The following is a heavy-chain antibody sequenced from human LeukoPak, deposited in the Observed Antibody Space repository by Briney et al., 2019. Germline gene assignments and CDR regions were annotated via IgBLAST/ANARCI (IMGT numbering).Heavy chain of an antibody. Sequence: ASVKVSCKVTGNTLSEFSMHWVRQSPGKGLEWMGGFDPEVGETVYAQRFQGRVTMTEDTSTETAYMELSSLRSEDTAVYYCATDLLAGGLKTFDPWGQGTLVTVSS. CDR3: ATDLLAGGLKTFDP. CDR1: GNTLSEFS. V-gene: IGHV1-24*01. J-gene: IGHJ5*02. CDR2: FDPEVGET.